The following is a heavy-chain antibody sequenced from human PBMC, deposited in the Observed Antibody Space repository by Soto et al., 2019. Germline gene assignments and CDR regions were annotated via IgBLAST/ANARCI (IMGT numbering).Heavy chain of an antibody. CDR3: STGLRWTSTDDY. Sequence: EVQLVESGGGLVEPGGSLRLSCVVSGFTFSHAWMRWVRQAPGKGLEWVGRIKSKADGGTPEYAASVEGRFTISRDDSKNTLYLQLDGMKTEDTAVYYCSTGLRWTSTDDYWGQGTLVTVSS. CDR2: IKSKADGGTP. V-gene: IGHV3-15*01. CDR1: GFTFSHAW. J-gene: IGHJ4*02. D-gene: IGHD3-3*01.